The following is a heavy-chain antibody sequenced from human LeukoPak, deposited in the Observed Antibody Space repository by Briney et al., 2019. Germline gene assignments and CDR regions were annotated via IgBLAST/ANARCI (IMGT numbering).Heavy chain of an antibody. V-gene: IGHV3-23*01. J-gene: IGHJ4*02. D-gene: IGHD6-19*01. CDR1: GFTFSSYA. CDR2: LNGGGGSK. Sequence: GGSLRLSCAASGFTFSSYAMSWVRQAPGKGLEWVSGLNGGGGSKYYADSVKGRFTISRDNSKNTLYLQMNSLGADDTAVYYCAKRAQYSSSCVDSWGQGTLVTVSS. CDR3: AKRAQYSSSCVDS.